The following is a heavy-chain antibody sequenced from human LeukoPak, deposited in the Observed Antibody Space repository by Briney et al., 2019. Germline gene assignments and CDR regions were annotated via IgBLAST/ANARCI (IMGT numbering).Heavy chain of an antibody. Sequence: PGGSLRLSCAASGFTVSNNYMSWVRQAPGKGLEWVSVIYSGGSTYYADSVKGRFTISRDNSKNTLYLQMNSLRAEDTAVYYCARGRSGSAWDLFDYWGQGTLVTVSS. J-gene: IGHJ4*02. D-gene: IGHD1-26*01. CDR2: IYSGGST. V-gene: IGHV3-53*01. CDR3: ARGRSGSAWDLFDY. CDR1: GFTVSNNY.